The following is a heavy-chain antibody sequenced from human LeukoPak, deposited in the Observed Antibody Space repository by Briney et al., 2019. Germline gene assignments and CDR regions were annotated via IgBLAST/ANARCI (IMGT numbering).Heavy chain of an antibody. CDR2: IYYSGST. D-gene: IGHD4-17*01. J-gene: IGHJ3*02. CDR1: GGSISSYY. V-gene: IGHV4-59*12. Sequence: PSETLSLTCTVSGGSISSYYWGWIRQPPGKGLEWIGYIYYSGSTNYNPSLKSRVTISVDTSKNQFSLKLSSVTAADTAVYYCARVSTTVTLRRAFDIWGQGTMVTVSS. CDR3: ARVSTTVTLRRAFDI.